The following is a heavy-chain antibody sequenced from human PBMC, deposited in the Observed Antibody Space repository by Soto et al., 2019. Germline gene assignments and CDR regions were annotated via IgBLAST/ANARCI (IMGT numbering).Heavy chain of an antibody. CDR1: GFTFSSYG. J-gene: IGHJ4*02. D-gene: IGHD2-8*01. CDR3: AKGWGGAGVLMVYAMPGDY. Sequence: QVQLVESGGGVVQPGRSLRLSCAASGFTFSSYGMHWVRQAPGKGLEWVAVISYDGSNKYYADSVKGRFTISRDNSENTLYLQMNSLRAEDTAVYYCAKGWGGAGVLMVYAMPGDYWGQGTLVTVSS. CDR2: ISYDGSNK. V-gene: IGHV3-30*18.